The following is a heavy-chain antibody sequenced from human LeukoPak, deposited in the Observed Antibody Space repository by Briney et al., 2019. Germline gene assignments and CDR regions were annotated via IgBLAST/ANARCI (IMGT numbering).Heavy chain of an antibody. J-gene: IGHJ4*02. V-gene: IGHV1-8*01. CDR1: GYTFTSYD. CDR2: MNPNSGNT. D-gene: IGHD3-9*01. CDR3: ARRESGYFDWLLSR. Sequence: GASVKVSCKASGYTFTSYDINWVRQATGQGLEWMGWMNPNSGNTGYAQKFQGRVTTTRNTSISTAYMELSSLRSEDTAVYYCARRESGYFDWLLSRWGQGTLVTVSS.